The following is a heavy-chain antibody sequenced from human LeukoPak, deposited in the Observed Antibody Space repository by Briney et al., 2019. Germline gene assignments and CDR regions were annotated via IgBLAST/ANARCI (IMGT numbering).Heavy chain of an antibody. CDR2: IYYSVST. V-gene: IGHV4-59*01. CDR1: GGSISSYY. CDR3: ASSDSSGYPTAGFDY. Sequence: PSETLSLTCTVSGGSISSYYWSWLRQPPGKGLEWIGYIYYSVSTNYTPSLKSRVTISVDTSKNQFSLKLSSVTAADTAVYYCASSDSSGYPTAGFDYWGQGTLVTVSS. D-gene: IGHD3-22*01. J-gene: IGHJ4*02.